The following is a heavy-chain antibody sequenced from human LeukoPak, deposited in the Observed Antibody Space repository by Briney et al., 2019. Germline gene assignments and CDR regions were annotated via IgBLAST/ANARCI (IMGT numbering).Heavy chain of an antibody. V-gene: IGHV4-59*01. D-gene: IGHD5-12*01. J-gene: IGHJ3*02. Sequence: SETLSLTCTVSGGSIRSYFWSWLRQPPGKGLEWIGYIWDTEITDYNPSLKSRVTISLDTSKNHFSLKLRSVTAADAALYFCARGLVLATDDAFDIWGQGTLVTVSS. CDR2: IWDTEIT. CDR1: GGSIRSYF. CDR3: ARGLVLATDDAFDI.